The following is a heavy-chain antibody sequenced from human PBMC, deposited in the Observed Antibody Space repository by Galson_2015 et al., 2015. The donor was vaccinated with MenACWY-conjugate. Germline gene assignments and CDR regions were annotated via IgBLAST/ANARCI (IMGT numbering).Heavy chain of an antibody. J-gene: IGHJ3*01. D-gene: IGHD3-10*01. CDR1: GFAFTNYW. CDR3: AKDATYYNAIRYYDVVDV. Sequence: SLRLSCAASGFAFTNYWMTWVRQAPGKGLEWVANIRGDESKKYYVDSVEGRFTISRDNVKNSLYLQMNSLTAEDTAVYYCAKDATYYNAIRYYDVVDVWGQETLVAVPS. V-gene: IGHV3-7*03. CDR2: IRGDESKK.